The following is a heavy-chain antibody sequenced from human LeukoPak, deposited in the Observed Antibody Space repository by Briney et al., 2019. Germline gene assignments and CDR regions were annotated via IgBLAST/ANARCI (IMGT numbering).Heavy chain of an antibody. D-gene: IGHD6-13*01. J-gene: IGHJ4*02. CDR2: ISSDGDYI. CDR3: VRDGDGSSWNFDF. Sequence: GSLRLSCVASGFSFRNYNMNWVRQAPGKGLEWVSSISSDGDYIYYADSLKGRFTISRDTSKNTLSLQMSSLRADDTAVYYCVRDGDGSSWNFDFWGQGTLVTVSS. V-gene: IGHV3-21*01. CDR1: GFSFRNYN.